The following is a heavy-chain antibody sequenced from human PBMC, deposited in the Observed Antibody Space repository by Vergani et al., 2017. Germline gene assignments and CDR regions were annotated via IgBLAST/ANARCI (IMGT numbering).Heavy chain of an antibody. CDR3: ARDPTTVTTGDY. CDR2: IIPILGIA. Sequence: QVQLVQSGAEVKKPGSSVKVSCKASGGTFSSYTISWVRPAPGQGLEWMGRIIPILGIANYAQKFQGEVTITADKSTSTAYMELSSLRSEDTAVYYCARDPTTVTTGDYWGQGTLVTVSS. J-gene: IGHJ4*02. CDR1: GGTFSSYT. V-gene: IGHV1-69*08. D-gene: IGHD4-11*01.